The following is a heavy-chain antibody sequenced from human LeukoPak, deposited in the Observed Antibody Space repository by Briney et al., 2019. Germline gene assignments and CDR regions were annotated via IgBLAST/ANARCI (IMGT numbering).Heavy chain of an antibody. J-gene: IGHJ2*01. V-gene: IGHV4-4*07. CDR3: ARSRVGYCSGGVCPWYFDL. CDR1: GGSISSYY. D-gene: IGHD2-8*02. Sequence: PSETLSLTCTVSGGSISSYYWSWIRQPAGKGLEWIGRIYTSGSTNYNPSLKSRVTMSVDTSKNQFSLKLSSVTAADTAVYYCARSRVGYCSGGVCPWYFDLWGRGTLSLSPQ. CDR2: IYTSGST.